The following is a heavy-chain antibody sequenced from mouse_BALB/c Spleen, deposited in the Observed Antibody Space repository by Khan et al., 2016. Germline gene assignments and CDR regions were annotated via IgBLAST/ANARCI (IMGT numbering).Heavy chain of an antibody. Sequence: IQLVQSGPELVKPGASVKMSCKASGYTFTSYVMHWVKQKPGQGLEWIGYINPYNDGTKYNEKFKGKATLTSDKSSSTAYMELSSLTSEDSAVYYCARSGVNAWFAYWGQGTLVTVAA. CDR2: INPYNDGT. J-gene: IGHJ3*01. CDR3: ARSGVNAWFAY. CDR1: GYTFTSYV. D-gene: IGHD3-1*01. V-gene: IGHV1S136*01.